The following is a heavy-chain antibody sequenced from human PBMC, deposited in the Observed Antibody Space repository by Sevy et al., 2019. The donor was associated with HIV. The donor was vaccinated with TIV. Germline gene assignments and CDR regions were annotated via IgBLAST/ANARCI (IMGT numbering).Heavy chain of an antibody. Sequence: GGSLRLSCAASGFTFSSYCMSWVRQPPGKGLEWVANINQDGSERHYGDSVKGRVTISRDRSKNSLFLQVHSLRLEDTDVYYCERDFKADYSDGRDEPFAYWGQGTLVTVSS. V-gene: IGHV3-7*01. J-gene: IGHJ4*02. CDR2: INQDGSER. CDR3: ERDFKADYSDGRDEPFAY. D-gene: IGHD4-4*01. CDR1: GFTFSSYC.